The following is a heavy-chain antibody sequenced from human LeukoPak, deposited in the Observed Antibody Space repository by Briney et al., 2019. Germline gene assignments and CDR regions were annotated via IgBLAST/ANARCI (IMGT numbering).Heavy chain of an antibody. CDR2: IYTSGST. D-gene: IGHD2-2*01. CDR1: GGSISSYY. CDR3: AREGDRYCSSTSCSPEDYYYYGMDV. V-gene: IGHV4-4*07. J-gene: IGHJ6*02. Sequence: SETLSLICTVSGGSISSYYWSWIRQPAGKGLEWIGRIYTSGSTNYNPSLKSRVTMSVDTSKNQFSLKLSSVTAADTAVYYCAREGDRYCSSTSCSPEDYYYYGMDVWGQGTTVTVSS.